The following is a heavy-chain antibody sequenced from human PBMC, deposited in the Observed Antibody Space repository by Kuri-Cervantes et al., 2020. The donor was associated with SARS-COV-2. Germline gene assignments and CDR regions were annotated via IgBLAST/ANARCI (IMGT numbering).Heavy chain of an antibody. CDR1: GFTFSSYE. CDR2: IKQDGSEK. Sequence: GGSLRLSCAASGFTFSSYEMNWVRQAPGKGLEWVANIKQDGSEKYYVDSVKGRFTISRDNAKNSLYLQMNSLRAEDTAVYYCARTTYGSGSYWDDAFDIWGQGTMVTVSS. J-gene: IGHJ3*02. V-gene: IGHV3-7*01. D-gene: IGHD3-10*01. CDR3: ARTTYGSGSYWDDAFDI.